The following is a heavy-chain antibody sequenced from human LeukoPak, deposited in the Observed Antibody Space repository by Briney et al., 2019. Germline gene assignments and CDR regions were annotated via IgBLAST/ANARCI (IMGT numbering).Heavy chain of an antibody. D-gene: IGHD3-10*01. V-gene: IGHV3-21*01. J-gene: IGHJ4*02. CDR2: ISSSTTNNI. CDR3: ARDRGFEMGLFDY. CDR1: GFTFSSYS. Sequence: GGSLRLSCAASGFTFSSYSMNWVRQAPGKGLECVSSISSSTTNNIYYADSVKGRFTISRDNAKNSLYLQMNSLRAEDTAVYYCARDRGFEMGLFDYWGQGTLVTVSS.